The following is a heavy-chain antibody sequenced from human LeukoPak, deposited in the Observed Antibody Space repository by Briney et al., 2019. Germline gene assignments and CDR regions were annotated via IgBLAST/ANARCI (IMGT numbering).Heavy chain of an antibody. D-gene: IGHD2-2*03. J-gene: IGHJ4*02. V-gene: IGHV4-38-2*02. CDR2: IYHSGST. CDR1: GYSISSGYY. CDR3: AREVGSPQGIYFDY. Sequence: SETLSLTCTVSGYSISSGYYWGWIRQPPGKGLEWIGSIYHSGSTYYNPSLKSRVTISVDTSKNQFSLKLSSVTAADTAVYYCAREVGSPQGIYFDYWGQGTLVTVSS.